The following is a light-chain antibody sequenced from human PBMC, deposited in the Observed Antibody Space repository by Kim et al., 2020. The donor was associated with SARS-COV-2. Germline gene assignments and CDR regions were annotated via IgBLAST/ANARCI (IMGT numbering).Light chain of an antibody. V-gene: IGKV1-27*01. Sequence: DIQMTQSPSSLSASVGDRVTITCRASQGLSNYLAWYQQKPGKVPKLLIYGASTLQSGVPSRFSGSGSGTDFTLTISSLQSEDVATYYCQKYNSAPWAFGQGTKVDIK. J-gene: IGKJ1*01. CDR3: QKYNSAPWA. CDR1: QGLSNY. CDR2: GAS.